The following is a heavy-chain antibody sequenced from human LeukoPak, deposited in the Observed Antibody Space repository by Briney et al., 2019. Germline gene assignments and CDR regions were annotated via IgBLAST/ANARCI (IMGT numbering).Heavy chain of an antibody. V-gene: IGHV3-48*01. CDR1: GFIFSSYW. CDR2: ISSSLNSI. Sequence: GGSLRLSCAASGFIFSSYWMTWVRQAPGKGLEWVSFISSSLNSIYYADSVKGRFTISRDNAKNSLYLHMDSLRAEDTAVYYCARTLDYIDYWGQGTLVTVSS. J-gene: IGHJ4*02. CDR3: ARTLDYIDY.